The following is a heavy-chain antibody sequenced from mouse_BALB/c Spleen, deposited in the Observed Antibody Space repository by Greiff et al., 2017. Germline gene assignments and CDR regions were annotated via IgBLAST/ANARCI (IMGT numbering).Heavy chain of an antibody. Sequence: QVQLQQSGAELAKPGASVKMSCKASGYTFTSYWMHWVKQRPGQGLEWIGYINPSTGYTEYNQKFKDKATLTADKSSSTAYMQLSSLTSEDSAVYYCARSWGNYDYAMDYWGQGTSVTVSS. V-gene: IGHV1-7*01. D-gene: IGHD2-1*01. CDR1: GYTFTSYW. CDR2: INPSTGYT. CDR3: ARSWGNYDYAMDY. J-gene: IGHJ4*01.